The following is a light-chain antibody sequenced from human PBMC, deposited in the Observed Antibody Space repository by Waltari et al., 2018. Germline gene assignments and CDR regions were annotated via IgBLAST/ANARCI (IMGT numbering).Light chain of an antibody. CDR2: NYN. J-gene: IGLJ2*01. CDR3: HSRDTSDNHL. CDR1: SLRISS. V-gene: IGLV3-19*01. Sequence: SSELTQDPAVSVALGQTVRITCQGDSLRISSASWYQQKPGQAPILVIYNYNNRPSGIPDRFSGSSSGNTASLTITATQAEDEADYYCHSRDTSDNHLFGGGTKLTVL.